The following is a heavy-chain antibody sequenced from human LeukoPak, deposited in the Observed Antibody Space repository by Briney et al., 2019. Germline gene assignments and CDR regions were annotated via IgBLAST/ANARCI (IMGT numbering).Heavy chain of an antibody. CDR1: GYTFTSYD. J-gene: IGHJ4*02. CDR3: ARGRSTGYPYYFEY. D-gene: IGHD5-12*01. V-gene: IGHV1-8*03. Sequence: ASVKVSCKASGYTFTSYDINWVRQATGQGLEWMGWMNPNSGSAGYAQKFQGRVTITRNTSISTAYMELSGLRSEDTAVYYCARGRSTGYPYYFEYWGQGTLVTVSS. CDR2: MNPNSGSA.